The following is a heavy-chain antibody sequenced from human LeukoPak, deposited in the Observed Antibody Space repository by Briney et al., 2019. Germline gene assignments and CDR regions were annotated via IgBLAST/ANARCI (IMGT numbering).Heavy chain of an antibody. CDR1: GGSFSGYY. J-gene: IGHJ2*01. CDR2: INHSGST. CDR3: ARDLRAPTWYFDL. V-gene: IGHV4-34*01. Sequence: SETLSLACAVYGGSFSGYYWSWIRQPPGKGLEWIGEINHSGSTNYNPSLKSRVTISVDTSKNQFSLKLSSVTAADTAVYYCARDLRAPTWYFDLWGRGTLVTV.